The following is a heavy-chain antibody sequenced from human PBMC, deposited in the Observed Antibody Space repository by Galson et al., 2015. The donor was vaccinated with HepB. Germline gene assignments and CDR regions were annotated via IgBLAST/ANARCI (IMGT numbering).Heavy chain of an antibody. CDR1: GGTFSSYA. CDR2: IIPILGIA. V-gene: IGHV1-69*04. D-gene: IGHD6-19*01. CDR3: ARSRIAVAVNYYYYGMDV. Sequence: SVKVSCKASGGTFSSYAISWVRQAPGQGLEWMGRIIPILGIANYAQKFQGRVTITADKSTSTAYTELSSLRSEDTAVYYCARSRIAVAVNYYYYGMDVWGQGTTVTVSS. J-gene: IGHJ6*02.